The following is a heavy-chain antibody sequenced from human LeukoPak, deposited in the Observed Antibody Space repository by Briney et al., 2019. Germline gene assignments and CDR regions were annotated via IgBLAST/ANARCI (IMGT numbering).Heavy chain of an antibody. CDR2: IYYSGST. V-gene: IGHV4-59*08. CDR1: GGSISGYY. D-gene: IGHD6-19*01. CDR3: ARHEWLGWFDP. J-gene: IGHJ5*02. Sequence: SETLSLTCTVSGGSISGYYWSWIRQPPGKGLEWIGYIYYSGSTNYNPSLKSRVTISVDTSKNQFSLKLSSVTAADTAVYYCARHEWLGWFDPWGQGTLVTVSS.